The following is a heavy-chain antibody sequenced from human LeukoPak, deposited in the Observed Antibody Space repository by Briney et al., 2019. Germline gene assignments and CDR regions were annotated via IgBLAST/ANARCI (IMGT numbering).Heavy chain of an antibody. CDR2: ISSSGSTI. CDR1: GFTFSSYE. V-gene: IGHV3-48*03. J-gene: IGHJ6*03. CDR3: AKGEGLLWFGDGHHENKYYYYYMDV. D-gene: IGHD3-10*01. Sequence: GGSLRLSCAASGFTFSSYEMNWVRPAAGKGLEWVSYISSSGSTIYYADSVKGRFTISRDNSKNTLYLQMNSLRAEDTAVYYCAKGEGLLWFGDGHHENKYYYYYMDVWGKGTTVTVSS.